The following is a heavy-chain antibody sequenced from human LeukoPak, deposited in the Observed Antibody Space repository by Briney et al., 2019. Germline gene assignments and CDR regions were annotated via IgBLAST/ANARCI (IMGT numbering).Heavy chain of an antibody. CDR3: ARVPIAAAGPYYFGY. Sequence: GGSLRLSCAASGFTFSSYAMHWVRQAPGKGLEYVSAISSNGGSTYYANSVKGRFTISRDNSKNTLYLQMGSLRAEDMAVYYCARVPIAAAGPYYFGYWGQGTLVTVSS. V-gene: IGHV3-64*01. CDR2: ISSNGGST. J-gene: IGHJ4*02. CDR1: GFTFSSYA. D-gene: IGHD6-13*01.